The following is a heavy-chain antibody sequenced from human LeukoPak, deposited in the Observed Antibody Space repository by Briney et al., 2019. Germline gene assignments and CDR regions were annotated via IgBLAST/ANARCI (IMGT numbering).Heavy chain of an antibody. CDR1: GGSISNYY. V-gene: IGHV4-4*07. J-gene: IGHJ2*01. CDR2: IYSSGST. CDR3: ARDSAATGRYFDL. D-gene: IGHD6-25*01. Sequence: KPSETLSLTCTVSGGSISNYYWSWIRQPAGKGLEWIGRIYSSGSTNYNPSLESRVTMSVDTSKNQFSLKVTSVTAADTAVYYCARDSAATGRYFDLWGRGTLVTVSS.